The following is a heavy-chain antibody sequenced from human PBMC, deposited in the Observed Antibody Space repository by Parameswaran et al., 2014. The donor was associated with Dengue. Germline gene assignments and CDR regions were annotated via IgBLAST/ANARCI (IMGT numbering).Heavy chain of an antibody. CDR1: GFTFSSYG. V-gene: IGHV3-30*18. CDR2: ISYDGSNK. J-gene: IGHJ4*02. Sequence: SLKISCAASGFTFSSYGMHWVRQAPGKGLEWVAVISYDGSNKYYADSVKGRFTISRDNSKNTLYLQMNSLRAEDTAVYYCAKDLVTRTTSGCGDYWGQGTLVTVSS. D-gene: IGHD1-1*01. CDR3: AKDLVTRTTSGCGDY.